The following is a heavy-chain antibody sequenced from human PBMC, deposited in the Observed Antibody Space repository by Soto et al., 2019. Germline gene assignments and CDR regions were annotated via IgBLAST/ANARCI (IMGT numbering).Heavy chain of an antibody. D-gene: IGHD3-3*01. CDR2: ISGSGGST. CDR1: GFTFSSYA. J-gene: IGHJ4*02. Sequence: PGGSLRLSCAASGFTFSSYAMSWVRQAPGKGLEWVSAISGSGGSTYYADSVKGRFTISRDNSKNTLYLQMNSLRAEDTAVYYCAKDRAYYDFWSGYPNYFDYWGQGTLVTVSS. CDR3: AKDRAYYDFWSGYPNYFDY. V-gene: IGHV3-23*01.